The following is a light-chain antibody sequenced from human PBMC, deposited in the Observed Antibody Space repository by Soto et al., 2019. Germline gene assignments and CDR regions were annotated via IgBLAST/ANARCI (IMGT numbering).Light chain of an antibody. CDR3: QQYTNTNNPWM. CDR2: DAS. Sequence: DIQVTQSPPTLSASVGDRVTITCRASQTISTLMAWYQQKPGKAPKLLFYDASTLQSGVASRLSGSGSGTEFTLIISGLQPDDSATYYCQQYTNTNNPWMFGQGTKVDIK. V-gene: IGKV1-5*01. CDR1: QTISTL. J-gene: IGKJ1*01.